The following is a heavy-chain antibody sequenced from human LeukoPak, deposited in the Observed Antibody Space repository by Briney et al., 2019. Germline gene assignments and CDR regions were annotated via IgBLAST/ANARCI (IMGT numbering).Heavy chain of an antibody. J-gene: IGHJ4*02. Sequence: GGSLRLSCAASGFTFSSYGMSWVRQAPGKGLEWVSAISGSGGSTYYADSVKGRFTISRDNSKNTLYLQMNSLRAEDTAVYYCAKVVYDILTGYYLYPGIPFDYWGQGTLVTVSS. V-gene: IGHV3-23*01. D-gene: IGHD3-9*01. CDR1: GFTFSSYG. CDR2: ISGSGGST. CDR3: AKVVYDILTGYYLYPGIPFDY.